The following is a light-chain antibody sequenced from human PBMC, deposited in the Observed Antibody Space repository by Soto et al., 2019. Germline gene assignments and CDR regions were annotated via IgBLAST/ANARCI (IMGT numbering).Light chain of an antibody. J-gene: IGKJ1*01. CDR2: GAS. CDR3: QQHDNWPRT. V-gene: IGKV3-15*01. CDR1: QSVSSSY. Sequence: EIVMTQSPATLSVSPGERATLSCRASQSVSSSYLVWYQQKPGQAPRPLIYGASTRATGIPARFSGSGSGTEFTLTISSLQSEDFAVYYCQQHDNWPRTFGQGTKVEMK.